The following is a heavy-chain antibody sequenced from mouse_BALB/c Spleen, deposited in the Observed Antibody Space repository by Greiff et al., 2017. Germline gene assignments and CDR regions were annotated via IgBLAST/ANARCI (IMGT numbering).Heavy chain of an antibody. J-gene: IGHJ4*01. CDR2: ISYSGST. CDR3: ARVDYDYYAMDY. CDR1: GYSITSDYA. Sequence: EVKLMESGPGLVKPSQSLSLTCTVTGYSITSDYAWNWIRQFPGNKLEWMGYISYSGSTSYNPSLKSRISITRDTSKNQFFLQLNSVTTEDTATYYCARVDYDYYAMDYWGQGTSVTVSS. V-gene: IGHV3-2*02. D-gene: IGHD2-4*01.